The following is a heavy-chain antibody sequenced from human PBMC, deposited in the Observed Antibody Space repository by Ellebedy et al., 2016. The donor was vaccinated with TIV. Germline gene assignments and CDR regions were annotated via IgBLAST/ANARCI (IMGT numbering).Heavy chain of an antibody. CDR1: GGSFSGYY. J-gene: IGHJ6*02. CDR3: ARGVREYSGYNSQYYPYYTVMDV. CDR2: INHSGST. Sequence: SETLSLTCAVYGGSFSGYYWSWIRQPPGKGLEWIGEINHSGSTNYNPSLKSRVTISVETSKNQFSLNLSSVTSADTAVYYWARGVREYSGYNSQYYPYYTVMDVWGQGTRSPSP. D-gene: IGHD5-12*01. V-gene: IGHV4-34*01.